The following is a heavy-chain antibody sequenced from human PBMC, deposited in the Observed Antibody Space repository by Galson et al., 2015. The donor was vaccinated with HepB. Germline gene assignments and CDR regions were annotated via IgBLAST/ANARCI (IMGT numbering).Heavy chain of an antibody. CDR2: INSGGSST. J-gene: IGHJ4*02. CDR1: GFTFSSSW. D-gene: IGHD1-20*01. CDR3: SITGPKEDRFDY. V-gene: IGHV3-74*01. Sequence: SLRLSCAVHGFTFSSSWMHWGRQAPGKGLVCVSRINSGGSSTHYAASVKGRYGISRDNATNTLFLQMTSLRAEDTALYYCSITGPKEDRFDYWGQGTLVTVSS.